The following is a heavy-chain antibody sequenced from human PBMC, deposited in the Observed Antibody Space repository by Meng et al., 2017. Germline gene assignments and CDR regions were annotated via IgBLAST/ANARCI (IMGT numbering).Heavy chain of an antibody. CDR1: GFTFSSYG. CDR2: IWYDGSNK. V-gene: IGHV3-33*06. J-gene: IGHJ4*02. Sequence: QVQLVESGGGVVQPGRSLRLSCAASGFTFSSYGMHWVRQAPGKGLEWVAVIWYDGSNKYYADSVKGRFTISRDNSKNTLYLQMNSLRAENTAVYYCAKSGYGYDYWGQGTLVTVSS. D-gene: IGHD5-12*01. CDR3: AKSGYGYDY.